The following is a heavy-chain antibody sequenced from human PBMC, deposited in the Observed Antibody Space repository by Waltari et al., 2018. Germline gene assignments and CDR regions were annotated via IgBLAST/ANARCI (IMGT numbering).Heavy chain of an antibody. D-gene: IGHD3-16*01. CDR2: IDPEDGEA. CDR3: AVWGDGFDV. J-gene: IGHJ4*02. Sequence: EVQLLQSGTEVKKPGATVKISCKASGYIFTDHYLNWVRQPPGKGLQWMGRIDPEDGEADYAQNFQGRVTLTADKSSDTAYAELNSLRSDDTAMYFGAVWGDGFDVWGPGVLVTVSS. CDR1: GYIFTDHY. V-gene: IGHV1-69-2*01.